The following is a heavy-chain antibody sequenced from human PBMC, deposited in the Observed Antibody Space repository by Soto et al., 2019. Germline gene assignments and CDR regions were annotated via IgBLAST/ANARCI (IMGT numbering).Heavy chain of an antibody. V-gene: IGHV5-51*01. J-gene: IGHJ6*02. D-gene: IGHD2-2*01. CDR2: IYPGDSDT. CDR3: ARLVGSTRTKATDYGMDV. CDR1: GYSFTSYW. Sequence: GESLKISCKGSGYSFTSYWIGWVRQMPGKGLEWMGIIYPGDSDTRYSPSFQGQVTISADKSISTAYLQWSSLKASDTAMYYCARLVGSTRTKATDYGMDVWGPGTTVTVSS.